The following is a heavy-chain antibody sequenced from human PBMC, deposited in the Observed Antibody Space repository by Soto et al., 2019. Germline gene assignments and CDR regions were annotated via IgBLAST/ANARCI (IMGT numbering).Heavy chain of an antibody. CDR2: ISSSSSYI. V-gene: IGHV3-21*01. J-gene: IGHJ4*02. CDR1: GFTFSSYS. Sequence: PGGSLRLSCAASGFTFSSYSMNWVRQAPGKGLEWVSSISSSSSYIYYADSVKGRFTISRDNAKNSLYLQMNSLRAEDTAVYYCARASYYYGSGSSPLDYWGQGTLVTRLL. CDR3: ARASYYYGSGSSPLDY. D-gene: IGHD3-10*01.